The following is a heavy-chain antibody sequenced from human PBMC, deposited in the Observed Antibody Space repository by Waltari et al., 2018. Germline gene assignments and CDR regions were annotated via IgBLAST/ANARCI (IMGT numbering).Heavy chain of an antibody. J-gene: IGHJ3*02. Sequence: QLQLQESGPGLVKPSETLSLTCTVSGGSISSSSYYWGWIRQPPGKGLEWIGSIYYSGSNYYNPSLKGGGTISVDTSKNQFSLKLSSVTAADTAVYYCARLFSLITRYITPDAFDIWGQGTMVTVSS. CDR2: IYYSGSN. CDR3: ARLFSLITRYITPDAFDI. CDR1: GGSISSSSYY. V-gene: IGHV4-39*01. D-gene: IGHD1-20*01.